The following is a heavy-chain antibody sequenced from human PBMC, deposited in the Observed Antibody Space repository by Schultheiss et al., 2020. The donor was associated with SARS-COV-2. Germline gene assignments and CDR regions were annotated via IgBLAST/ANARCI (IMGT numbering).Heavy chain of an antibody. J-gene: IGHJ4*02. Sequence: GGSLRLSCAASGFTFSSYAMHWVRQAPGKGLEWVAVISYDGSEKKYADSVKGRFTISRDNSKNTVYLQMDSLGAEDTAAYFCAKSPPLVTAYFDDWGQGTLVTVSS. V-gene: IGHV3-30*18. D-gene: IGHD5-18*01. CDR2: ISYDGSEK. CDR3: AKSPPLVTAYFDD. CDR1: GFTFSSYA.